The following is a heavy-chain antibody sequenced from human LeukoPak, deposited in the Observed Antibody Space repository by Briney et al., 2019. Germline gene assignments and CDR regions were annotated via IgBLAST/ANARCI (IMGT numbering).Heavy chain of an antibody. CDR3: ARGPYSSNWYVDY. D-gene: IGHD6-13*01. Sequence: GGSLRLSCAASGFTFSTYAMSWVRLAPGKGLEWISYISRTGNSIYYADSVKGRFTVSRDSAKNSLYLQMNSLRAEDTAVYYCARGPYSSNWYVDYWGQGTLVTVAS. CDR2: ISRTGNSI. V-gene: IGHV3-48*03. J-gene: IGHJ4*02. CDR1: GFTFSTYA.